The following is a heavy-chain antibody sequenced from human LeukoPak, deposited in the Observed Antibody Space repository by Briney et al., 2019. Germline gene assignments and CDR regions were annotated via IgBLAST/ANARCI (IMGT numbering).Heavy chain of an antibody. D-gene: IGHD2-21*01. J-gene: IGHJ4*02. CDR1: GFTFSSYG. V-gene: IGHV3-23*01. Sequence: GGSLRLSCAASGFTFSSYGMSWVRQAPGKGLEWVSAITATSSSTHDADSVQGRFTISRDNSKNTLYLQMNSLRPEDTAIYYCAKGPVIKSWGYFDYWGQGTLVTVSS. CDR3: AKGPVIKSWGYFDY. CDR2: ITATSSST.